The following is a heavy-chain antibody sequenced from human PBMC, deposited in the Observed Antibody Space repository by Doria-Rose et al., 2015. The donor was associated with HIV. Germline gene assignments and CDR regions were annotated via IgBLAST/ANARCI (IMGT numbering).Heavy chain of an antibody. Sequence: QVQLVQSGGGVVQPGRSLRLSCAASGFTFRSYAMHWVRQAPGKGLEWVAVISYDGSKKYYSDSVKGRLTISRDNSKNVLYLQMNSLSAEDTAIYYCARNRAATGPGTPDYWGQGTLVTVSS. CDR3: ARNRAATGPGTPDY. V-gene: IGHV3-30*04. CDR2: ISYDGSKK. CDR1: GFTFRSYA. J-gene: IGHJ4*02. D-gene: IGHD6-13*01.